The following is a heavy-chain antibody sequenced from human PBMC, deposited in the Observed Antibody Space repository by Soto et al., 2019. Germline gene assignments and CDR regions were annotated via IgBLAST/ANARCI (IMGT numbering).Heavy chain of an antibody. Sequence: QVQLMQSGAEVKKPGSSVNVSCKASGGTFRSFGISWVRQAPGQGLEWMETIIPLFGKTNYAQKFQDRVTITADDSTNTAYMELSSLKSEDTALYYCARARLSNGDPNVYFYYGLDVWGQGTTVTVSS. CDR2: IIPLFGKT. D-gene: IGHD4-17*01. J-gene: IGHJ6*02. CDR3: ARARLSNGDPNVYFYYGLDV. CDR1: GGTFRSFG. V-gene: IGHV1-69*18.